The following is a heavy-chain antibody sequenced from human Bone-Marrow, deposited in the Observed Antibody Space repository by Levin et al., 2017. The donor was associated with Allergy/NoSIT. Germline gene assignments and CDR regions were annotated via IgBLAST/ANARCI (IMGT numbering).Heavy chain of an antibody. Sequence: QAGGSLRLSCEVSGFNFGAYAMNWVRQAPGKGLEWVSGVSIGHASYYSDSVKGRFITSRDNAENTVVLQMSSLRVEDTAVYYCAKLADDYRPGGLYYLDVWGKGTSVIVSS. V-gene: IGHV3-23*01. J-gene: IGHJ6*03. CDR3: AKLADDYRPGGLYYLDV. D-gene: IGHD4/OR15-4a*01. CDR1: GFNFGAYA. CDR2: VSIGHAS.